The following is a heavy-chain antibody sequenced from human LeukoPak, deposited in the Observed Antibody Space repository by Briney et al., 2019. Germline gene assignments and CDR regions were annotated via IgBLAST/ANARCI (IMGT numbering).Heavy chain of an antibody. CDR2: IKQDESEK. J-gene: IGHJ4*02. D-gene: IGHD2-2*01. CDR1: GFSLRNYW. Sequence: PGGSLRLSCVASGFSLRNYWMSWVRQAPGKGLEWVANIKQDESEKYYVDSVKGRFTISRDNAKNSLYLPMNSLRAEDTAVYYCARALDSSSSRYQAFEYWGQGTLVTVSS. V-gene: IGHV3-7*01. CDR3: ARALDSSSSRYQAFEY.